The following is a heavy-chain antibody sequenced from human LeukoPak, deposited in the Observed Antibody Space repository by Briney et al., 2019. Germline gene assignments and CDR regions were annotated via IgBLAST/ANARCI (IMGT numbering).Heavy chain of an antibody. CDR3: ARGRSGLLRYFDWLLPTGDAFDI. CDR2: ISYSGST. D-gene: IGHD3-9*01. Sequence: SETLSLTCTVSGGSVSSGSYYWGWIRQPPGKGLEWIGCISYSGSTNYNPSLKSRVTISLDTSKNQFSLKLSSVTAADTAVYYGARGRSGLLRYFDWLLPTGDAFDIWGQGTMVTVSS. CDR1: GGSVSSGSYY. J-gene: IGHJ3*02. V-gene: IGHV4-61*01.